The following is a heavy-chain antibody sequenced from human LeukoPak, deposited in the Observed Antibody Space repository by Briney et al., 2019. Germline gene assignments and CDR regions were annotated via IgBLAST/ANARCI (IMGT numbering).Heavy chain of an antibody. CDR3: ARLGFCRGDNCLDDY. CDR1: GGSISPYY. D-gene: IGHD2-15*01. V-gene: IGHV4-59*08. J-gene: IGHJ4*02. Sequence: SETLSLTCTVSGGSISPYYWSWIRQPPGKGLEYIGYIYYTGGTNYNPSLKSRVTISLDTSKNQFSLKLSSVTATDTAVYYCARLGFCRGDNCLDDYWGQGTLVTVSS. CDR2: IYYTGGT.